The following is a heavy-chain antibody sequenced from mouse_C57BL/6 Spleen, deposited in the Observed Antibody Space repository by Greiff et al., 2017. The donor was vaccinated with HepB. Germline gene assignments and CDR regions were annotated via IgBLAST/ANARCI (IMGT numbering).Heavy chain of an antibody. CDR2: INYDGSST. Sequence: DVKLVESEGGLVQPGSSMKLSCTASGFTFSDYYMAWVRQVPEKGLEWVANINYDGSSTYYLDSLKSRFIISRDNAKNILYLQMSSLKSEDTATYYCALDLGHFDVWGTGTTVTVSS. CDR1: GFTFSDYY. CDR3: ALDLGHFDV. V-gene: IGHV5-16*01. J-gene: IGHJ1*03.